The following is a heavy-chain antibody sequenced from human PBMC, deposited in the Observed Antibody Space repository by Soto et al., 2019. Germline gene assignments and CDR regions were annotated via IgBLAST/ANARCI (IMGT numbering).Heavy chain of an antibody. CDR2: INSGVDA. V-gene: IGHV3-23*01. CDR3: AKDVGFQQHLFVFDL. J-gene: IGHJ4*02. CDR1: GFSFNSHA. Sequence: DVQLSESGGGLVQPGGSLRLTCAASGFSFNSHAMTWVRQAPGRGLEWVAAINSGVDAFYADSVKGRFTISRDNSKDTLYLQMNSLGVEDTALYYCAKDVGFQQHLFVFDLWGQGTLVTVSS. D-gene: IGHD3-10*02.